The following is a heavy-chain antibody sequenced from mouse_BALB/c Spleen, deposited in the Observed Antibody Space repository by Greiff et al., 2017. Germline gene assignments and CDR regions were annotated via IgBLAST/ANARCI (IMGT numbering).Heavy chain of an antibody. CDR2: IYPGNSDT. J-gene: IGHJ3*01. V-gene: IGHV1-5*01. CDR1: GYSFTSYW. D-gene: IGHD2-14*01. Sequence: EVQLQQSGTVLARPGASVKMSCKASGYSFTSYWMHWVKQRPGQGLEWIGAIYPGNSDTSYNQKFKGKAKLTAVTSASTAYMELSSLTNEDSAVYYCTAVRGAWFAYWGQGTLVTVSA. CDR3: TAVRGAWFAY.